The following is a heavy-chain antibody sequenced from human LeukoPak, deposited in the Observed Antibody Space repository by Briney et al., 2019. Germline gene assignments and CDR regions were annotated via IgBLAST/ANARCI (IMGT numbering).Heavy chain of an antibody. Sequence: GGSLRLSCAVSGFTFSTFAMSWVRQAPGKGLEWVSTLSGSGSSTSYSDTAKGRFTISRDNSKNTLYLQMNSLRAEDTAVYSCAKGLVTDSSGYYAVFAFDIWGQGTMVTVSS. V-gene: IGHV3-23*01. CDR2: LSGSGSST. CDR1: GFTFSTFA. J-gene: IGHJ3*02. D-gene: IGHD3-22*01. CDR3: AKGLVTDSSGYYAVFAFDI.